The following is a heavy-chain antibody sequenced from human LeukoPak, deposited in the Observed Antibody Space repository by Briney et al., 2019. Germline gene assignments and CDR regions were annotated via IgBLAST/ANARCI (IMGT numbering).Heavy chain of an antibody. Sequence: KTSETLSLTCTVSGGSISSGDYYWSWIRQPPGKGLEWIGYIYYSGSTYYNPSLKSRVTISVDTSKNQFSLKLSSVTAADTAVYYCARDGSDCSSTSCYWAPDAFDIWGQGTMVTVSS. D-gene: IGHD2-2*01. J-gene: IGHJ3*02. V-gene: IGHV4-30-4*01. CDR1: GGSISSGDYY. CDR3: ARDGSDCSSTSCYWAPDAFDI. CDR2: IYYSGST.